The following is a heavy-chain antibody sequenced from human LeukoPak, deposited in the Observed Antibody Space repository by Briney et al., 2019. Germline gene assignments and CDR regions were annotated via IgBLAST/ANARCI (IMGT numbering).Heavy chain of an antibody. CDR2: IYYSGST. V-gene: IGHV4-59*01. D-gene: IGHD3-3*01. CDR1: GGSISSYY. Sequence: PSETLSLTCTVSGGSISSYYWSWIRQPPGKGLEWIGYIYYSGSTNYNPSLKSRVTISVDTSKNQFSLKLSSVTAADTAVYYCASLSRSYDFWSGPLDYWGQGTLVTVSS. CDR3: ASLSRSYDFWSGPLDY. J-gene: IGHJ4*02.